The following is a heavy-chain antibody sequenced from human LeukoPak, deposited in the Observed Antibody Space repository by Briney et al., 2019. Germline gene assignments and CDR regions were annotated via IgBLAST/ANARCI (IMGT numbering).Heavy chain of an antibody. CDR1: GYTFTSYG. D-gene: IGHD3-22*01. CDR2: ISAYNGNT. V-gene: IGHV1-18*01. J-gene: IGHJ4*02. Sequence: GASVKVSCKASGYTFTSYGISWVRQAPGQGLEWMGWISAYNGNTNYAQKLQGRVTMTTDTSTSTAYMELRSLRSDDTAVYYCARDIGSSDYDSSAPDYWGQGTLVTVSS. CDR3: ARDIGSSDYDSSAPDY.